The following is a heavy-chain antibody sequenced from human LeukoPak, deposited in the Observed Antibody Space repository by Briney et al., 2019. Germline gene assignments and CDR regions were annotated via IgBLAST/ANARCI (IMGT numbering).Heavy chain of an antibody. J-gene: IGHJ4*02. Sequence: GRSLRLSCAASGFTFSSYAMHWVRQAPGKGLEWVAVISYDGSNKYYADSVKGRFTISRDNSKNTLYLQMNSLRAEDTAVYYCARDGYSGSGSYTHHFDYWGQGTLVTVSS. CDR2: ISYDGSNK. CDR3: ARDGYSGSGSYTHHFDY. CDR1: GFTFSSYA. V-gene: IGHV3-30*04. D-gene: IGHD3-10*01.